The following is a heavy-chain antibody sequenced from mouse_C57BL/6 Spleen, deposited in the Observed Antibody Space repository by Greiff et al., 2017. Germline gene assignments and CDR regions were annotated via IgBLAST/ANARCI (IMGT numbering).Heavy chain of an antibody. CDR2: ISSGSSTI. CDR3: ARSNYAHFDY. J-gene: IGHJ2*01. D-gene: IGHD2-5*01. CDR1: GFTFSDYG. Sequence: EVKLVESGGGLVKPGGSLKLSCAASGFTFSDYGMHWVRQAPEKGLEWVAYISSGSSTIYYADTVKGRFTISRDNAKNTLFLQMTSLRSEDTAMYYCARSNYAHFDYWGQGTTLTVSS. V-gene: IGHV5-17*01.